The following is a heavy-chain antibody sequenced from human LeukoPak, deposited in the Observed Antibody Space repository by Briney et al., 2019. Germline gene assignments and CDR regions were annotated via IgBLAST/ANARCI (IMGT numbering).Heavy chain of an antibody. Sequence: SETLSLTCAVYGGSFSGYYWSWIRQPPGKGLEWIGEINHSGSTNYNPSLKSRVTISVDTSKNQFSLKLSSVTAADTAVYYCARARPRDGYNYWGQGTLVTVSS. V-gene: IGHV4-34*01. CDR2: INHSGST. CDR3: ARARPRDGYNY. CDR1: GGSFSGYY. D-gene: IGHD5-24*01. J-gene: IGHJ4*02.